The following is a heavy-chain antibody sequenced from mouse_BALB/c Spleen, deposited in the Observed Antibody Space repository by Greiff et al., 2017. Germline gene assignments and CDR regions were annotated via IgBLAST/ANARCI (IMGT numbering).Heavy chain of an antibody. CDR2: INPGSGGT. J-gene: IGHJ2*01. CDR3: ARESFDY. CDR1: GYAFTNYL. V-gene: IGHV1-54*01. Sequence: VQLHQSGAELVRPGTSVKVSCKASGYAFTNYLIEWVKQRPGQGLEWIGVINPGSGGTNYNEKFKGKATLTADKSSSTAYMQLSSLTSDDSAVYFCARESFDYWGQGTTLTVSS.